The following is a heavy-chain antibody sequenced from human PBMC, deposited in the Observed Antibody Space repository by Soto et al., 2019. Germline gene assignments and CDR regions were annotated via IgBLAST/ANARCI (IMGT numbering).Heavy chain of an antibody. J-gene: IGHJ6*03. CDR2: IIPILGIA. D-gene: IGHD2-2*01. CDR3: GRGGGFCSRTSCYYYYYYMDV. CDR1: GGTFSSYT. Sequence: SVKVSCKASGGTFSSYTISWVRQAPGQGLEWMGRIIPILGIANYAQKFQGRVTITADKSTSTAYMELSSLRSEDTAVYYCGRGGGFCSRTSCYYYYYYMDVGGKGTTVTVPS. V-gene: IGHV1-69*02.